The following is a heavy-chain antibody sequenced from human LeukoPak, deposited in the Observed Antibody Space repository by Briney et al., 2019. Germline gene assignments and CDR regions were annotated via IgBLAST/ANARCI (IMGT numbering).Heavy chain of an antibody. CDR1: GGSLSYYY. Sequence: SETLSLTCAVYGGSLSYYYWSWIRQSPEKGLERIGEINRSGSTNYNPSLKSRVSISVDTSKNQFSLKLSSVTAADTAVYYCARGGFYCGDDCYVDYWGQGTLVTVSS. D-gene: IGHD2-21*02. V-gene: IGHV4-34*01. CDR2: INRSGST. CDR3: ARGGFYCGDDCYVDY. J-gene: IGHJ4*02.